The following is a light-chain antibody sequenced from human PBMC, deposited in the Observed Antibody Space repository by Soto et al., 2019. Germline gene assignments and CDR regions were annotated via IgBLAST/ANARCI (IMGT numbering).Light chain of an antibody. CDR2: LNSDVSH. CDR3: QTWGTGTYVV. V-gene: IGLV4-69*01. Sequence: QSVLTQSPSASASLGASVKLTCTLSSGHSSYAIAWHQQQPEKGPRYLMKLNSDVSHSKGDGIPDRFSGSSSGAERYLTISSLQSEDEAAYYCQTWGTGTYVVFGGGTKLTVL. J-gene: IGLJ2*01. CDR1: SGHSSYA.